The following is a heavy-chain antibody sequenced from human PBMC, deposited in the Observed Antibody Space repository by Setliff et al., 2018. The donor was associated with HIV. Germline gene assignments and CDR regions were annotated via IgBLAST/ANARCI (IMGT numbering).Heavy chain of an antibody. CDR2: IYYIGST. CDR1: GASVSNGDYY. D-gene: IGHD1-26*01. V-gene: IGHV4-61*08. CDR3: ATYWGGEGGRGY. Sequence: SETLSLTCTVSGASVSNGDYYWSWIRQTPGKGLEWIGYIYYIGSTYYNSSLKSRLTISLHTSKNQFSLKLSSVTAADTAVYYCATYWGGEGGRGYWGQGTLVTVSS. J-gene: IGHJ4*02.